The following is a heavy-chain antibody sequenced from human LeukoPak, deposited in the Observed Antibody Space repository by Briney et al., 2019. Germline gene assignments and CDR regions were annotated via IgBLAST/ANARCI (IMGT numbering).Heavy chain of an antibody. D-gene: IGHD5-18*01. J-gene: IGHJ4*02. CDR3: ARRMARNLARGPQRGYSYGYVGSGEGY. CDR1: GGSFSDYY. CDR2: INHSGST. Sequence: PSETLSLTCAVYGGSFSDYYWSWIRQPPGKGLEWIGEINHSGSTNYNPSLKSRVTISVDTSKNQFSLKLSSVTAADTVVYYCARRMARNLARGPQRGYSYGYVGSGEGYWGQGTLVTVSS. V-gene: IGHV4-34*01.